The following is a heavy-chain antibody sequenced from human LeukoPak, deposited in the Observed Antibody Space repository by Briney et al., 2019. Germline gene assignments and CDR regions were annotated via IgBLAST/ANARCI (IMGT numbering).Heavy chain of an antibody. CDR1: GYTFTSYY. V-gene: IGHV1-46*01. J-gene: IGHJ4*02. D-gene: IGHD3-22*01. Sequence: EASVKVSCKASGYTFTSYYMHWVRQAPGQGLEWMGIINPSGGSTSYAQKFQGRVTMTRGTSTSTVYMELSSLRSEDTAVYYCARDNRYDSSGYLLDYWGQGTLVTVSS. CDR2: INPSGGST. CDR3: ARDNRYDSSGYLLDY.